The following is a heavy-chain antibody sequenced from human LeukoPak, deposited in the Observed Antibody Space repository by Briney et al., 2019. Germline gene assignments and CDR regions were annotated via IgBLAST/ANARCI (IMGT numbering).Heavy chain of an antibody. Sequence: SETLSLTCTVSGGSISSGDYYWSWIRQPPGKGLEWIGYIYYSGSTYYNPSLKSRVTISVDTSKNQFSLKLSSMTAADTAVYYCARAHSSSWYEWFDPWGQGTLVTVSS. CDR1: GGSISSGDYY. CDR3: ARAHSSSWYEWFDP. D-gene: IGHD6-13*01. J-gene: IGHJ5*02. V-gene: IGHV4-30-4*01. CDR2: IYYSGST.